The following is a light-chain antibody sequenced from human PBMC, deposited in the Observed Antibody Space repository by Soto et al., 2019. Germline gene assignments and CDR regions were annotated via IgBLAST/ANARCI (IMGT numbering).Light chain of an antibody. Sequence: IVLTQSPGTLSLSPGERATLSCRASQSVTSNYLAWHQQKPGQAPRLLIYDASTRATGIPDRFSGSGSGTDFTLTISRLEPEDFAVYYCQQYGSSPFTFGPGTKVDIK. CDR2: DAS. CDR3: QQYGSSPFT. J-gene: IGKJ3*01. CDR1: QSVTSNY. V-gene: IGKV3-20*01.